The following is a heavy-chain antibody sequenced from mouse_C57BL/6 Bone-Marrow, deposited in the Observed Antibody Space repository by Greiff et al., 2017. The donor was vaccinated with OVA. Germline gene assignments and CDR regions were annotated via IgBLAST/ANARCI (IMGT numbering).Heavy chain of an antibody. CDR1: GYTFTSYW. V-gene: IGHV1-64*01. Sequence: QVQLQQPGAELVKPGASVKLSCKASGYTFTSYWMHWVKQRPGQGLEWIGMIHPNSGSTNYNEKFKSKATLTVDKSSSTAYMQLSSLTSDDSAVYYCARQRGWLLGFAYWGQGTLVTVSA. CDR3: ARQRGWLLGFAY. D-gene: IGHD2-3*01. J-gene: IGHJ3*01. CDR2: IHPNSGST.